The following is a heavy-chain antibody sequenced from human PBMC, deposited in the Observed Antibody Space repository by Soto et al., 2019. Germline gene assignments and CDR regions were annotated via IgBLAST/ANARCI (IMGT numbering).Heavy chain of an antibody. V-gene: IGHV1-69*01. J-gene: IGHJ4*02. CDR2: IIPIFGTT. Sequence: QVQLVQSGAEVKKPGSSVKVSCKASGGTFSSFALTWVRQAPGQGLEWMGGIIPIFGTTNYAQKFQGRGTITADESTSSVYMELSSLRSEDTAVYYCARREYYDSSGYYDYWGQGTLVTVSS. D-gene: IGHD3-22*01. CDR1: GGTFSSFA. CDR3: ARREYYDSSGYYDY.